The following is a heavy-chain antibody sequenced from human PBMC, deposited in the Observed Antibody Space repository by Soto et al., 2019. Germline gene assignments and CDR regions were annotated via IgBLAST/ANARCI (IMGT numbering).Heavy chain of an antibody. Sequence: XEALSVTCAVYGGSFSGYYWSWIRQPPGKGLEWIGEINHSGSTNYNPALKSRVTISVDMSRNQFSLKVSSVTAADTAVYYCARGGYGDYDGTSRTWLDTWGQGTLVTVSS. CDR2: INHSGST. J-gene: IGHJ5*02. CDR3: ARGGYGDYDGTSRTWLDT. D-gene: IGHD4-17*01. CDR1: GGSFSGYY. V-gene: IGHV4-34*01.